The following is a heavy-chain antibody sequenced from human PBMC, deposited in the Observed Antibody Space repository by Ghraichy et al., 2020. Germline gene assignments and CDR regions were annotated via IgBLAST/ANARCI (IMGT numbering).Heavy chain of an antibody. D-gene: IGHD3-22*01. CDR2: ISGSGGGT. CDR1: GFTFSSYA. Sequence: GGSLRLSCAASGFTFSSYAMNWVRQAPGKGLEWVSGISGSGGGTYYADSVKGRFTISRDNFKNTLYLQVNSLRAEDTAVYYCAKDALQGYYESSGYYAAWGQGTLVTVSS. J-gene: IGHJ5*02. V-gene: IGHV3-23*01. CDR3: AKDALQGYYESSGYYAA.